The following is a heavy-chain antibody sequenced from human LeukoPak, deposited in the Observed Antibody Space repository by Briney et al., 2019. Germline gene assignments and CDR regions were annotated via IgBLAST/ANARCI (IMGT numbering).Heavy chain of an antibody. Sequence: GGSLRLSCAASGFTFSSYEMNWVRQDPGKGLEWVSYISSSGSTIYYADSVKGRFTISRDNATNSLYLQMNSLRAEDTAVYYCARADKIEVSYYGMDVWGQGTTVTVSS. CDR3: ARADKIEVSYYGMDV. CDR1: GFTFSSYE. V-gene: IGHV3-48*03. CDR2: ISSSGSTI. J-gene: IGHJ6*02.